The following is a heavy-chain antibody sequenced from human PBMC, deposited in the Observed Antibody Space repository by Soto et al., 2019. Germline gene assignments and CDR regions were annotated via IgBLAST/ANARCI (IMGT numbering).Heavy chain of an antibody. V-gene: IGHV1-69*01. D-gene: IGHD2-15*01. Sequence: QVQLAQSGAEVRKPGSSVKVSCGASGGSFSDFAFSWVRQAPGQGLEWMGGIIPMFAASKYAQRFQDRVTITADESTNQVYLALSSLTSDDTATYYCARGGIVAVPAALSSYHDYTNYRFDSWGQGTLVTVSS. J-gene: IGHJ4*02. CDR1: GGSFSDFA. CDR3: ARGGIVAVPAALSSYHDYTNYRFDS. CDR2: IIPMFAAS.